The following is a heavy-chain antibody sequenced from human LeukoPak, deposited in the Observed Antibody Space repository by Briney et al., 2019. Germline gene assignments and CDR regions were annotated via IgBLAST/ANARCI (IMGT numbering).Heavy chain of an antibody. Sequence: SETLSLTCAVSGGSISSGGYSWSWIRQPPGKGLEWIGYIYHSGSTYYNPSLKSRVTISVDRSKNQFSLKLSSVTAADTAVYYCAASRDGFDYWGQGTLVTVPS. D-gene: IGHD5-24*01. V-gene: IGHV4-30-2*01. CDR1: GGSISSGGYS. CDR2: IYHSGST. CDR3: AASRDGFDY. J-gene: IGHJ4*02.